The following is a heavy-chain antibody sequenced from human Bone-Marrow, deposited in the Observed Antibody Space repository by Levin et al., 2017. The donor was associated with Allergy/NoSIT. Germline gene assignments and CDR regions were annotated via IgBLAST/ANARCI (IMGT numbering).Heavy chain of an antibody. Sequence: SQTLSLTCSVSGGSITSYYWGWVRQPPGKGLEWIGSLYYSGSTNYNPSLKSRVTISVDTSKNQFSLKLSSVTAADTAVYYCTRVVTLTDYSYYYYMDVWGKGTAVTVSS. J-gene: IGHJ6*03. CDR2: LYYSGST. CDR3: TRVVTLTDYSYYYYMDV. CDR1: GGSITSYY. D-gene: IGHD1-14*01. V-gene: IGHV4-59*01.